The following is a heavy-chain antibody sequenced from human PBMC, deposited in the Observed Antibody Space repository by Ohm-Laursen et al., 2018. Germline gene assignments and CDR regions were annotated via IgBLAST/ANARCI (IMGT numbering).Heavy chain of an antibody. CDR2: LIPIFDTP. J-gene: IGHJ4*02. Sequence: SSVKVSCKTSGSSFSSYAISWVRQAPGHGLQWVGGLIPIFDTPNYAPAFRGRATITADKSTTTGYMELSSLTHDDTAVYYCARDKRASSGTNPLWYWGQGTLVTVSS. D-gene: IGHD6-19*01. V-gene: IGHV1-69*06. CDR1: GSSFSSYA. CDR3: ARDKRASSGTNPLWY.